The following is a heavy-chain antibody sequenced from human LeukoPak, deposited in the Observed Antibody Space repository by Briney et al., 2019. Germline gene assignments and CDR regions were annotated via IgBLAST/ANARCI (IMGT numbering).Heavy chain of an antibody. V-gene: IGHV3-21*01. CDR3: ARGGRGTIIMIVVAALDY. D-gene: IGHD3-22*01. CDR1: GFTFSSYA. CDR2: ISSSGNYI. Sequence: GGSLRLSCAGSGFTFSSYAMSWVRQAPGKGLEWVSAISSSGNYIYYADSVKGRFTISRDNARNSLYLQMNSLRAEDTAVYYCARGGRGTIIMIVVAALDYWGQGTLVTVSS. J-gene: IGHJ4*02.